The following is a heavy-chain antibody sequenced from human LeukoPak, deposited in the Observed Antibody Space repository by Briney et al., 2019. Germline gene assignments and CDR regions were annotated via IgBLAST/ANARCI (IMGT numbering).Heavy chain of an antibody. J-gene: IGHJ4*02. CDR1: GFSFNEHG. V-gene: IGHV3-20*04. D-gene: IGHD2-2*01. CDR3: ASAPSTSPFYFDY. Sequence: GGSLRLSCTASGFSFNEHGMSWVRHAPGKGLEWVSGINWSGGSTGYADPLRGRFTISRDNAKNSLYLQMDSLRAEDTALYYCASAPSTSPFYFDYWGQGTLVTVSA. CDR2: INWSGGST.